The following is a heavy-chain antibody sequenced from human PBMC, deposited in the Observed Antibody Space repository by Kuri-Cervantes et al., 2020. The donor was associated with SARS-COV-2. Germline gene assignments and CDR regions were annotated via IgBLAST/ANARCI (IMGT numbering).Heavy chain of an antibody. CDR2: INPSGGST. CDR1: GYNFTSYY. J-gene: IGHJ5*02. V-gene: IGHV1-46*01. CDR3: ATSPLWGWFDP. D-gene: IGHD7-27*01. Sequence: GSSMVISKASGYNFTSYYMHWVRQAPGQGLEWMGIINPSGGSTSYAQKFQGRVTMTRDTSTSTVYMELSSLRSEDTAVYYCATSPLWGWFDPWGQGTLVTVSS.